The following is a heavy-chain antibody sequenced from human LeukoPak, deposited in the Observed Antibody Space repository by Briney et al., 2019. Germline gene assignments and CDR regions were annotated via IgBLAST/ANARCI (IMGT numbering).Heavy chain of an antibody. Sequence: TLSLTCTVSGGSISSGDYYWSWIRQPPGKGLEWIGYIYYSGSTYYNPSLKSRVTISVDTSKNQFSLKLSSVTAADTAVYYCAREPAYYYGSGSYYNDYWGQGTLVTVSS. CDR3: AREPAYYYGSGSYYNDY. J-gene: IGHJ4*02. V-gene: IGHV4-30-4*01. D-gene: IGHD3-10*01. CDR2: IYYSGST. CDR1: GGSISSGDYY.